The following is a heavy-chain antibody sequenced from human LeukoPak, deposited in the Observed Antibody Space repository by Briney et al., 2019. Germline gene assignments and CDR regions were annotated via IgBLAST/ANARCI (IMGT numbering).Heavy chain of an antibody. V-gene: IGHV4-38-2*02. Sequence: SETLSLTCTVSGYSISSGYYWGWIRQPPGKGLEWIGSIYHSGSTYDNPSLKSRVTISVDTSKNQFSLKLSSVTAADTAVYYCARSGLLSANDYGDLRLDYWGQGTLVTVSS. J-gene: IGHJ4*02. CDR3: ARSGLLSANDYGDLRLDY. CDR2: IYHSGST. CDR1: GYSISSGYY. D-gene: IGHD4-17*01.